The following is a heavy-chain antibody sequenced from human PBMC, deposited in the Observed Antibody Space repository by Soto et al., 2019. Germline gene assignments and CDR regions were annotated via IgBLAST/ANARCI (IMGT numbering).Heavy chain of an antibody. CDR2: VSHSGGT. V-gene: IGHV4-34*01. J-gene: IGHJ3*02. D-gene: IGHD1-1*01. CDR3: ARVERGTATTVVDAFDI. CDR1: GGFVSSGSYY. Sequence: QVQLQQRGAGLLKPSETLSLTCAVYGGFVSSGSYYWSWIRQPPGKGLEWIGEVSHSGGTHFNPSLKSRVTISVDTSKNQFSLKMSSVTAADTALYYCARVERGTATTVVDAFDIWGPGTMVTVSS.